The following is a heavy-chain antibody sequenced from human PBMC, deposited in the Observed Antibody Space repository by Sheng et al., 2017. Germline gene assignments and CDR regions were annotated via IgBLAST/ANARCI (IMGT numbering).Heavy chain of an antibody. D-gene: IGHD3-22*01. CDR1: GFTFSDYY. V-gene: IGHV3-11*04. CDR3: ARAYDSSGYYRTPADY. CDR2: ISSSGSTI. Sequence: PGGSLRLSCAASGFTFSDYYMSWIRQAPGKGLEWLSYISSSGSTIYYTDSVKGRFTISRDNAKNSLYLQMNSLRAEDTAVYYCARAYDSSGYYRTPADYWGQGTLVTVSS. J-gene: IGHJ4*02.